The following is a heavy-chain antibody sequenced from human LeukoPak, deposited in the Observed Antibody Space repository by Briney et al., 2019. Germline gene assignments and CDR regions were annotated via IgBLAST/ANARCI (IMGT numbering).Heavy chain of an antibody. J-gene: IGHJ5*02. Sequence: SETLSLTCTVSGGSISSSSYYWGWIRQPPGKGLEWIGSIYYSGSTYYNPSLKSRVTISVDTSKNQFSLKLSSVTAADTAVYYCARQGLSGGYCSSTSCSRVYNWFDPWGQGTLVTASS. V-gene: IGHV4-39*01. CDR3: ARQGLSGGYCSSTSCSRVYNWFDP. D-gene: IGHD2-2*01. CDR1: GGSISSSSYY. CDR2: IYYSGST.